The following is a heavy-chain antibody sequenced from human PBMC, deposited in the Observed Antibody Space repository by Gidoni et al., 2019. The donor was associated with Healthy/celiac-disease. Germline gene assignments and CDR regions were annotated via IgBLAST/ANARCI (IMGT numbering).Heavy chain of an antibody. D-gene: IGHD3-9*01. CDR3: ARSRADWLGNWFDP. V-gene: IGHV4-4*07. J-gene: IGHJ5*02. CDR2: IYTSGRT. Sequence: QVQLQESGPGLVKPSEALSLTGTVSGGSISSYYWSWIGQPAGKGLEWIGRIYTSGRTHYNPSLKSRVTMSVDTSKNQFSLKLSSVTAADTAVYYCARSRADWLGNWFDPWGQGTLVTVSS. CDR1: GGSISSYY.